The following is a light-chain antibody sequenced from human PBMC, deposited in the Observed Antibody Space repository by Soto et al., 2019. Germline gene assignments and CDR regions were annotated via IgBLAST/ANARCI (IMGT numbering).Light chain of an antibody. CDR3: QQYYSTPLA. Sequence: DIVMTQSPDSLAVSLGERATINCKSSQSVLYSSNNKNYLAWYQQKPRQPPKLLIYWASTRESGLPDRFSGSGSGTDFTLTISSLQAEDVAVYSCQQYYSTPLAFGQGTKVEIK. V-gene: IGKV4-1*01. CDR1: QSVLYSSNNKNY. CDR2: WAS. J-gene: IGKJ1*01.